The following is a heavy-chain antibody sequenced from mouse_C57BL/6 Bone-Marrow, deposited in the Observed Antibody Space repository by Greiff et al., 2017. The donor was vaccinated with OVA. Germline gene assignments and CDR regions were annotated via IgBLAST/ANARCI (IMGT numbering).Heavy chain of an antibody. D-gene: IGHD1-1*01. Sequence: QVQLQQPGAELVKPGASVKMSCKASGYTFTSYWITWVKQRPGQGLEWIGDIYPGSGSTNYNEKFKGKATLTVVTSSSTAYMQLSSLTSEDSAVYYCARNYYYSSGYYWGRGTTLTVTS. CDR1: GYTFTSYW. CDR2: IYPGSGST. J-gene: IGHJ2*01. CDR3: ARNYYYSSGYY. V-gene: IGHV1-55*01.